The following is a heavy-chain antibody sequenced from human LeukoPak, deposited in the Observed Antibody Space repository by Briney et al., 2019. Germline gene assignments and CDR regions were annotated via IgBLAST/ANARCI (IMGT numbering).Heavy chain of an antibody. CDR1: GDSISSGSYY. CDR2: IYTSGST. D-gene: IGHD2/OR15-2a*01. J-gene: IGHJ4*02. CDR3: TRGDNN. V-gene: IGHV4-61*02. Sequence: SETLSLTCTLYGDSISSGSYYWSWIRQPAGKGLEWIGRIYTSGSTNYNPSLKSRVTISIDTSKNQFSLKLSSVTAADTAVYYCTRGDNNWGQGSLVTVSS.